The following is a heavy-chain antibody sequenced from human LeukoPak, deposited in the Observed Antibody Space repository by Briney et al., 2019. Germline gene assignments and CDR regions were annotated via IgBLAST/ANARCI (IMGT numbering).Heavy chain of an antibody. Sequence: ASVKVSFKASGYTFTSYGISWVRPAPGQGLAWMGWISPYNGNTNYAQKLQGRVTMTTDTSTSTAYMELRSLRSDDTAVYYCARGTYYYDSSGYYYFDYWGQGTLVTVSS. D-gene: IGHD3-22*01. V-gene: IGHV1-18*01. CDR3: ARGTYYYDSSGYYYFDY. CDR2: ISPYNGNT. J-gene: IGHJ4*02. CDR1: GYTFTSYG.